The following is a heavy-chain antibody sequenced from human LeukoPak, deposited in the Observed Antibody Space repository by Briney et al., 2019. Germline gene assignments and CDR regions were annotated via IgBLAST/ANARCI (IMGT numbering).Heavy chain of an antibody. CDR1: GFTFTDYY. CDR3: ARDLRVGATLGSDP. J-gene: IGHJ5*02. CDR2: ISSSGSTI. Sequence: PGGSLRLSCAASGFTFTDYYMSWIRQARGKGLEWVSYISSSGSTIYYADSVKGRFTISRDNAKNSLYLQMNSLRAEDTAVYYCARDLRVGATLGSDPWGQGTLVTVSS. D-gene: IGHD1-26*01. V-gene: IGHV3-11*01.